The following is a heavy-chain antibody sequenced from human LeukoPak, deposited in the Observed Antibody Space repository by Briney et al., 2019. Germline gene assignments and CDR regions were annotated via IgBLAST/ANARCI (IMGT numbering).Heavy chain of an antibody. Sequence: SETLSLTCTVSGGSISSSNYYWGWIRQPPGKGLEWIGNMYYSGSTYYSPSLKSRVTISVDTSKNHFSLKLSSVTAADTAVYYCARYHYDFWSGYYTLDAFDIWGQGTMVTVSS. CDR1: GGSISSSNYY. CDR2: MYYSGST. CDR3: ARYHYDFWSGYYTLDAFDI. D-gene: IGHD3-3*01. J-gene: IGHJ3*02. V-gene: IGHV4-39*07.